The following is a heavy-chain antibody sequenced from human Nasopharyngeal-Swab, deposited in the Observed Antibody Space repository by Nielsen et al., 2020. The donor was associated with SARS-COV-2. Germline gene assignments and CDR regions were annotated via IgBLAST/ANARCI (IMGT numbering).Heavy chain of an antibody. CDR2: INAGNGNT. CDR3: ARGSYYYDSSGYSYFDY. Sequence: ASVKVSCKASGYTFTSYGISWVRQAPGQRLEWMGWINAGNGNTKYSQKFQGRVTITRDTSASTVYMELSSLRSEDTAVYYCARGSYYYDSSGYSYFDYWGQGTLVTVSS. J-gene: IGHJ4*02. CDR1: GYTFTSYG. D-gene: IGHD3-22*01. V-gene: IGHV1-3*01.